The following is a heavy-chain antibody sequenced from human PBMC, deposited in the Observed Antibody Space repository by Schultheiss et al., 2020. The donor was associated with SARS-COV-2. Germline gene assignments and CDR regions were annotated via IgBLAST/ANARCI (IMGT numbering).Heavy chain of an antibody. CDR1: GGSISSYY. CDR3: ARDCTRGGAVDAFDI. J-gene: IGHJ3*02. CDR2: IYTSGST. D-gene: IGHD2-8*01. V-gene: IGHV4-4*07. Sequence: SETLSLTCTVSGGSISSYYWSWIRQPAGKGLEWIGRIYTSGSTNYNPSLKSRVTISVDTSKNQFSLKLSSVTAADTAVYYCARDCTRGGAVDAFDIWGQGTMVTVSS.